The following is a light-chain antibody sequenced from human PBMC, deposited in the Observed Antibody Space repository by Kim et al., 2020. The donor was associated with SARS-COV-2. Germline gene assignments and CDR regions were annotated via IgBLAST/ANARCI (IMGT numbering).Light chain of an antibody. V-gene: IGLV2-14*04. J-gene: IGLJ2*01. CDR1: SSDVGGYNY. Sequence: GRSLTLSCTGTSSDVGGYNYVPWYQQHPGKAPKLMIYDVSKRPSGVSNRFSGSKSGNTASLTISGLQAEDEADYYCSSYTSSSTLVFGGGTQLTVL. CDR3: SSYTSSSTLV. CDR2: DVS.